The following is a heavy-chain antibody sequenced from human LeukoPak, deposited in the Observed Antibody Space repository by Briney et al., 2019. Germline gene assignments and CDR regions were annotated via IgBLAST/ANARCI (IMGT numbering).Heavy chain of an antibody. CDR1: GSRFTSYW. CDR3: ARHLYCGSDCQSHFDY. Sequence: HWESLKISCQASGSRFTSYWISWVRQMPGKGREWMGIISPGDADATYSPSFQGQVTTSADRSISTAYLQWSSLKASDTAMYYCARHLYCGSDCQSHFDYCGQGTLVTVSS. CDR2: ISPGDADA. V-gene: IGHV5-51*01. D-gene: IGHD2-21*02. J-gene: IGHJ4*02.